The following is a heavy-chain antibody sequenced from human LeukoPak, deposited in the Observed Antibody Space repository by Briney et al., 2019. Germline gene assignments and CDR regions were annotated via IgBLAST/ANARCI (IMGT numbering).Heavy chain of an antibody. Sequence: SSETLSLTCTVSGGSISSYYWSWIRQPPGKGLEWIGYIYYSGSTNYNPSLKSRVTISVDTSKNQFSLKLSSVTAADTAVYYCASQGIAGTGTWGQGTLVTVSS. CDR1: GGSISSYY. CDR2: IYYSGST. J-gene: IGHJ4*02. V-gene: IGHV4-59*01. D-gene: IGHD6-13*01. CDR3: ASQGIAGTGT.